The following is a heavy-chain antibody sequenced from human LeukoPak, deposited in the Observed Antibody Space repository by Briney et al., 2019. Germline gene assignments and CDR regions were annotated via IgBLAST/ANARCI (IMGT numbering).Heavy chain of an antibody. CDR2: IYYSGYT. D-gene: IGHD3-10*01. V-gene: IGHV4-39*01. CDR3: AKHYMGSSYNRGLDY. Sequence: SETLSLTCTVSGGSISSSSYYWGWIRQPPGKGLEWIGTIYYSGYTYYNPSLESRVTISVDTSKNQFSLKLSSVTAADTAIYYCAKHYMGSSYNRGLDYWAQGTLVTVSS. CDR1: GGSISSSSYY. J-gene: IGHJ4*02.